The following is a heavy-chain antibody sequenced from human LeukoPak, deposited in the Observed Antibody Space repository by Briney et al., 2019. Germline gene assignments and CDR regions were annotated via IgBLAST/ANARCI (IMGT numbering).Heavy chain of an antibody. CDR1: GFSFSRYA. D-gene: IGHD4/OR15-4a*01. J-gene: IGHJ5*02. V-gene: IGHV3-23*01. CDR2: ITESGHST. Sequence: GGSLRLSCAASGFSFSRYAMTWVRQAPGKGLEWVSLITESGHSTYYTKSVKGRFTISRDNSKNTLYLQMNSLGVEDTALYFCAKGFACAENRCYGLDPWAQGILVIVSS. CDR3: AKGFACAENRCYGLDP.